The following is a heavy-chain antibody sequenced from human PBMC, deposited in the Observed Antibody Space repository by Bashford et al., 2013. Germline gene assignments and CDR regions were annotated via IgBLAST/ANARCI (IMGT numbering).Heavy chain of an antibody. V-gene: IGHV1-18*01. CDR2: ISGNNDNT. CDR1: GYTFTSYG. J-gene: IGHJ4*02. Sequence: VASVKVSCKASGYTFTSYGISWVRQAPGQGLEWMGWISGNNDNTKYAQKFQGRVTMTTDTSTTTAYMELRSLGSDDTAVFYCARGLNNWNDPPYLDYWGQGTLVTVSS. CDR3: ARGLNNWNDPPYLDY. D-gene: IGHD1-20*01.